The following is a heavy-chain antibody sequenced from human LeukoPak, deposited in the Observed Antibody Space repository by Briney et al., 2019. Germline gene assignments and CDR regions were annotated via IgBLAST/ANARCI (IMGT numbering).Heavy chain of an antibody. V-gene: IGHV4-59*01. Sequence: SETLSLTCTVSGGSISSYYWSWIRQPPGKGLEWIGYFYYSGSTNYNPSLKSRVTISVDTSKNQFSLKLSSVTAADTAVYYCAGGAAAGYDYWGQGTLVTVSS. CDR2: FYYSGST. CDR3: AGGAAAGYDY. D-gene: IGHD6-13*01. CDR1: GGSISSYY. J-gene: IGHJ4*02.